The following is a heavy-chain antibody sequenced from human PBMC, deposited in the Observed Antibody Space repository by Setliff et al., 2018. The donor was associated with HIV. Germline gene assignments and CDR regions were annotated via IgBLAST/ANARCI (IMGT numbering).Heavy chain of an antibody. CDR1: GYTLTELS. Sequence: ASVKVSCKVSGYTLTELSMHWVRQAPGKGLEWMGSFDPKDGETIYAQKFQGRVTMTEDTSTDTAYMELSSLRSEDTAVYYWATDGKQQVATVDHYYMDVWGKGTTVTVSS. CDR3: ATDGKQQVATVDHYYMDV. CDR2: FDPKDGET. D-gene: IGHD6-13*01. V-gene: IGHV1-24*01. J-gene: IGHJ6*03.